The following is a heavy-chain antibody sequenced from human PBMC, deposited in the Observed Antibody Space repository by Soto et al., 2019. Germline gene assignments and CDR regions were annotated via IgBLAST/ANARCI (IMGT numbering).Heavy chain of an antibody. J-gene: IGHJ6*04. Sequence: EVQLVESGGGLVQPGGSLRLSCAASGFTVSSKYMSWVRQAPGKGLEWVSLIQHVGPTYYADSVKGRFTISRDTSEKTVHLQLDSLRAEETAVYYCARDDVLCDGGRCLGVPLDVWGKGTPFTVYS. D-gene: IGHD2-15*01. CDR2: IQHVGPT. V-gene: IGHV3-66*01. CDR1: GFTVSSKY. CDR3: ARDDVLCDGGRCLGVPLDV.